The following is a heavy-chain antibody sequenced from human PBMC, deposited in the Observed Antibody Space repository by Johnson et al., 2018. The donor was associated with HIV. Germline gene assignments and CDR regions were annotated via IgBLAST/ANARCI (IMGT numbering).Heavy chain of an antibody. CDR1: GFTFSSYG. J-gene: IGHJ3*02. D-gene: IGHD5-24*01. V-gene: IGHV3-30*02. CDR2: IRYDGSNK. CDR3: ARATMSYKVWLQLSAAFDI. Sequence: QVQLVESGGGVVQPGGSLRLSCAASGFTFSSYGMHWVRQAPGKGLEWVAFIRYDGSNKYYVDSVKGRFTISRDNAKNSLYLQMNSLRAEDTAVYYCARATMSYKVWLQLSAAFDIWGQGTMVTVAS.